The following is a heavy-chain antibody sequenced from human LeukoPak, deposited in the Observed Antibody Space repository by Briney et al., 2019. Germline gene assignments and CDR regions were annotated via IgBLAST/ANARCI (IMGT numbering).Heavy chain of an antibody. V-gene: IGHV3-23*01. CDR1: GFTFSTYG. D-gene: IGHD3-10*01. Sequence: GGSLRLSCAASGFTFSTYGMSWVRQAPGKGLEWVSAISGSGGSTYYADSVKGRFTISRDNSKNTLYLQMNSLRVEDTAVYYCAKDGGVWFGESNDYWGQGTLVTVSS. CDR3: AKDGGVWFGESNDY. J-gene: IGHJ4*02. CDR2: ISGSGGST.